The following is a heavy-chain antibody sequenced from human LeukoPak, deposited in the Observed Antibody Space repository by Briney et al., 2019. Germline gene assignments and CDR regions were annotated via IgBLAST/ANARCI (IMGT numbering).Heavy chain of an antibody. V-gene: IGHV1-46*01. CDR2: INPSGGST. D-gene: IGHD4-17*01. CDR1: GYTFTSYY. J-gene: IGHJ5*02. CDR3: ATDYGDYQLDP. Sequence: GASVKVSCKASGYTFTSYYMHWVRQAPGQGLEWMGIINPSGGSTSYAQKFQGRVTMTEDTSTDTAYMELSSLRSEDTAVYYCATDYGDYQLDPWGQGTLVTVSS.